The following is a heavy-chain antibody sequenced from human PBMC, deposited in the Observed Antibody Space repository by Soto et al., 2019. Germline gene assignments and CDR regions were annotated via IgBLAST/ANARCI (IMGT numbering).Heavy chain of an antibody. V-gene: IGHV3-23*01. J-gene: IGHJ4*02. CDR2: ISGSGGST. D-gene: IGHD1-26*01. Sequence: PGRSLRFSCAASGFTFSSYAMSWVRQAPGKGLEWVSAISGSGGSTYYADSVKGRFTISRDNSKNTLYLQMNSLRAEDTAVYYCAKVFFGPWELCTSMSIPSDYWGQGTLVTVSS. CDR1: GFTFSSYA. CDR3: AKVFFGPWELCTSMSIPSDY.